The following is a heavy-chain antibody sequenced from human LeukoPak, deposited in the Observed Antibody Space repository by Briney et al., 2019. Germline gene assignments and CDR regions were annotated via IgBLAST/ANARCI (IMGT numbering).Heavy chain of an antibody. D-gene: IGHD2-8*02. V-gene: IGHV3-23*01. CDR2: ISDSGGST. Sequence: GESLRLSCAASGFIFDHYGMYWVRQAPGKGLEWVSAISDSGGSTYYADSVKGRFTISRDNSKNTLYLQMNSLRVEDTAVYYCASDIALVPVWGQGSLVTVSS. CDR1: GFIFDHYG. J-gene: IGHJ4*02. CDR3: ASDIALVPV.